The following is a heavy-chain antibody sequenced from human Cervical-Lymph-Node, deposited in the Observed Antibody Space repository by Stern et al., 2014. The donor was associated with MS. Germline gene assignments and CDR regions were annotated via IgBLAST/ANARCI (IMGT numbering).Heavy chain of an antibody. V-gene: IGHV5-51*03. D-gene: IGHD3-22*01. J-gene: IGHJ4*02. CDR1: GYSFATYW. CDR2: IYPTDSDT. Sequence: EVQLVESGAEVKKSGESLKISCEGSGYSFATYWIGWGRQMPGKGLAWRGIIYPTDSDTRYSPSFEGQVTISVDKSINTAYLQWSSLKASDTAMYFCARLGSSGYYVDYWGQGTLVTVSS. CDR3: ARLGSSGYYVDY.